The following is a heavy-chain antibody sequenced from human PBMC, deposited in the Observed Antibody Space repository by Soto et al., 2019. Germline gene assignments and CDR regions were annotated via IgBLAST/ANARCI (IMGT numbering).Heavy chain of an antibody. D-gene: IGHD3-3*01. CDR2: INAGNGNT. CDR3: ASSTIFGVVFDY. Sequence: ASVKVSCKASGYTFTSYAMHWVRQAPGQRLEWMGWINAGNGNTKYSQKFQGRVTITRGTSASTAYMELSSLRSEDTAVYYCASSTIFGVVFDYWGQGTLVTVSS. J-gene: IGHJ4*02. CDR1: GYTFTSYA. V-gene: IGHV1-3*01.